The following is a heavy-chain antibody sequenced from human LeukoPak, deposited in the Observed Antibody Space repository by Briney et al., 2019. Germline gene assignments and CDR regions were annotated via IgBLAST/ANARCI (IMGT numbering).Heavy chain of an antibody. CDR3: ALRDGGYYYVFDY. Sequence: ASVKVSCTVSGYTLTELSMHWLRQAPGKGLEWMGGFDPEDGETIYAQKFQGRVTMIEDTSTDTAYMELSSLRSEDTAVYYCALRDGGYYYVFDYWGQGTLVTVSS. V-gene: IGHV1-24*01. CDR2: FDPEDGET. D-gene: IGHD3-22*01. J-gene: IGHJ4*02. CDR1: GYTLTELS.